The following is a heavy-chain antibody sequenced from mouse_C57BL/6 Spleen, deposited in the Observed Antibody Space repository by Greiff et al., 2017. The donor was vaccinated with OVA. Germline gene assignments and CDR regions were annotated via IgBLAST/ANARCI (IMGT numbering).Heavy chain of an antibody. J-gene: IGHJ3*01. CDR3: ARYDGNYPWFAY. CDR1: GYAFSSYW. D-gene: IGHD2-3*01. CDR2: IYPGDGDT. V-gene: IGHV1-80*01. Sequence: VKLQESGAELVKPGASVKISCKASGYAFSSYWMNWVKQRPGKGLEWIGQIYPGDGDTNYNGKFKGKATLTADKSSSTAYMQLSSLTSEDSAVYFCARYDGNYPWFAYWGQGTLVTVSA.